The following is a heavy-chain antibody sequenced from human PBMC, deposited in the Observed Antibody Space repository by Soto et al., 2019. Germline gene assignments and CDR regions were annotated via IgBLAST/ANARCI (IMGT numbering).Heavy chain of an antibody. Sequence: PSETLSLTCTVSGGSISGYYWSWIRQPPGKRLEWIGYIDYYGSTNYNPSLKSRVTISVDTSKNQFSLKLSSVTAADTAVYYCARRYGASFDYWGQGTLVTVSS. D-gene: IGHD4-17*01. V-gene: IGHV4-59*01. CDR1: GGSISGYY. J-gene: IGHJ4*02. CDR3: ARRYGASFDY. CDR2: IDYYGST.